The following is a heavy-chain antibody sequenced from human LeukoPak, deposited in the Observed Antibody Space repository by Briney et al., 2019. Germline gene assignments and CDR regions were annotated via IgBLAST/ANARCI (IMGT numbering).Heavy chain of an antibody. J-gene: IGHJ4*02. CDR1: GFTFSSYD. CDR2: IGSISTYI. CDR3: ARNGWVDY. Sequence: GSLRLSCAASGFTFSSYDMNWVRQAPGKGLEWVSSIGSISTYIDYADSVKGRFTISRDNAKNSLYLQMNSLRAEDTAVYYCARNGWVDYWGQGTLVTVSS. D-gene: IGHD1-26*01. V-gene: IGHV3-21*01.